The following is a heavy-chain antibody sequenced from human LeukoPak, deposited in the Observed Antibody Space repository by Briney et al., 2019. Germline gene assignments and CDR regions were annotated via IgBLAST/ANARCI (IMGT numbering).Heavy chain of an antibody. CDR1: GGSISSYY. CDR2: IYTSGST. J-gene: IGHJ3*02. CDR3: ARDPVVVTPHAFDI. V-gene: IGHV4-4*07. D-gene: IGHD4-23*01. Sequence: SETLSLTCTVSGGSISSYYWSWIRQPAGKGLEWIGRIYTSGSTNYNPSLKSRVTMSVDTSKNQFSLKLSSVTAADTAVYYCARDPVVVTPHAFDIWGQRTMVTVSS.